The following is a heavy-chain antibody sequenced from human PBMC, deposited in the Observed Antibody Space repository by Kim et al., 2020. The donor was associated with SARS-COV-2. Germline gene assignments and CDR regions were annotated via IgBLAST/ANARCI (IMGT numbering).Heavy chain of an antibody. V-gene: IGHV3-74*01. CDR3: AREKFQGYYDSSGYHYFDY. J-gene: IGHJ4*02. CDR2: INSDGSST. Sequence: GGSLRLSCAASGFTFSSYWMHWVRQAPGKGLVWVSRINSDGSSTSYADSVKGRFTISRDNAKNTLYLQMNSLRAEDTAVYYCAREKFQGYYDSSGYHYFDYWGQGTLVTVSS. CDR1: GFTFSSYW. D-gene: IGHD3-22*01.